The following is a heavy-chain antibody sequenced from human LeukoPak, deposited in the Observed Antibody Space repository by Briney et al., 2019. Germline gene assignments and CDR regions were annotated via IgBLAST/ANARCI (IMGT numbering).Heavy chain of an antibody. CDR1: GFTFSSYS. Sequence: GGPLRLSCAASGFTFSSYSMNWVRQAPGKGLEWVSSISSSSSYIYYADSMKGRFTISRDNAKKSLYLQMNSLRAEDTAVYYCAREFRGCSGGSCYTHYFDYWGQGTLVTVSS. V-gene: IGHV3-21*01. J-gene: IGHJ4*02. CDR2: ISSSSSYI. D-gene: IGHD2-15*01. CDR3: AREFRGCSGGSCYTHYFDY.